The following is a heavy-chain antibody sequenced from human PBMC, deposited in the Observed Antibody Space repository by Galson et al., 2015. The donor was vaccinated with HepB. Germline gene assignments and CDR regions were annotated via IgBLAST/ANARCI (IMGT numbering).Heavy chain of an antibody. CDR2: ISYDGTDK. V-gene: IGHV3-30-3*01. D-gene: IGHD5-24*01. CDR1: GFMFNSYN. J-gene: IGHJ6*02. CDR3: ARDPRDGSGLRSGAVDE. Sequence: SLRLSCAASGFMFNSYNMHWVRQAPGKGLEWVAFISYDGTDKNYADSVKGRFILSRDNSKNTMYLQMNSLRGDDTAVYYCARDPRDGSGLRSGAVDEWGQGTTVTVSS.